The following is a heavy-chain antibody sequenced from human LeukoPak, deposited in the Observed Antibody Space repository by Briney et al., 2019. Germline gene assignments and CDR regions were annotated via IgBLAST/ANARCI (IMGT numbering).Heavy chain of an antibody. D-gene: IGHD6-13*01. CDR2: IYYSGST. Sequence: KPSETLSLTCTVSGGSISSSSYYWGWIRQPPGKGLEWIGSIYYSGSTYYNPSLKSRVTISVDTSKNQFSLKLSSVTAADTAVYYCARSGEEAAGTYYWGQGTLVTVSS. CDR1: GGSISSSSYY. J-gene: IGHJ4*02. CDR3: ARSGEEAAGTYY. V-gene: IGHV4-39*07.